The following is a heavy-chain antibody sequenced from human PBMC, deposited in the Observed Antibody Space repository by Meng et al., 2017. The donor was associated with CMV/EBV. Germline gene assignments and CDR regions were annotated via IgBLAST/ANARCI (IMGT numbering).Heavy chain of an antibody. J-gene: IGHJ4*02. CDR3: ARVMGPNRTPYYFDY. CDR2: IYYSGRT. D-gene: IGHD1-14*01. Sequence: GAQDPSPSRSLTPAAVHGSMRSLEYTLGGIRTTPGKGLEWIGYIYYSGRTHYNPSPKSRATLSVDTPKNKFSLKLSSVTAADTAVYYCARVMGPNRTPYYFDYWGQGTLVTVSS. CDR1: HGSMRSLEYT. V-gene: IGHV4-30-4*08.